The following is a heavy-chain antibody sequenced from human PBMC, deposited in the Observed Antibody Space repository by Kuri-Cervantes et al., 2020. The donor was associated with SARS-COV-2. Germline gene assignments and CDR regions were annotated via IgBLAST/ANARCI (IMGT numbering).Heavy chain of an antibody. CDR1: GFTFNSYA. D-gene: IGHD4-17*01. V-gene: IGHV3-30*04. J-gene: IGHJ6*02. Sequence: GGSLRLSCAASGFTFNSYAMHWVRQAPGKGLEWVAVISYDESNIYYADSVKGRFTISRDNSKNTLFLQMNSLRAEDTAVYYCAKDLYGVPLYYYYYNMDVWGQGTTVTVSS. CDR2: ISYDESNI. CDR3: AKDLYGVPLYYYYYNMDV.